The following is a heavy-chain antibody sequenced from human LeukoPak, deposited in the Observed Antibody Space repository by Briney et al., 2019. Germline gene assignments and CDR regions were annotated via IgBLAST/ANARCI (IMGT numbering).Heavy chain of an antibody. Sequence: GGSLRLSCAASGFSFRTCDLSWVRQAPGKGLEWVSGISGSGGSIKYADSLKGRFTISRDNSKKTLYLQMNSLAAEDTAVYYCAKDQPGAGFDLWGQGTLVTVAS. CDR1: GFSFRTCD. V-gene: IGHV3-23*01. J-gene: IGHJ5*02. D-gene: IGHD1-1*01. CDR3: AKDQPGAGFDL. CDR2: ISGSGGSI.